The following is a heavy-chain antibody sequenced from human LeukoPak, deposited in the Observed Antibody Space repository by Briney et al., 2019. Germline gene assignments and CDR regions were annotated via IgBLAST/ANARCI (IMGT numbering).Heavy chain of an antibody. CDR1: GGSISSSNYY. J-gene: IGHJ4*02. Sequence: PSETLSLTCSVSGGSISSSNYYWGWIRQSPGKGLEWIGSIYYSGNTYYNPSLKSRVTISVDTSKNQFSLNLSSVTAADTAVYYCASDSSGYYLDYWGQGTLVTVSS. V-gene: IGHV4-39*01. CDR2: IYYSGNT. D-gene: IGHD3-22*01. CDR3: ASDSSGYYLDY.